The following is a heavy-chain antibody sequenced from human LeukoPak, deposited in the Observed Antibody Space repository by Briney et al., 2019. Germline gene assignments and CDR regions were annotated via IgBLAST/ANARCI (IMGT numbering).Heavy chain of an antibody. CDR2: IKQDGSEK. CDR3: AREWGKRATYFDY. CDR1: GFTFSSYW. J-gene: IGHJ4*02. V-gene: IGHV3-7*03. Sequence: PGGSLRLSCAASGFTFSSYWMSWVRQAPGKGLEWVANIKQDGSEKYYVDSVKGRFTISRDNAKNSLYLQMNSLRAEDTALYYCAREWGKRATYFDYWGQGTLVTVSS. D-gene: IGHD1-26*01.